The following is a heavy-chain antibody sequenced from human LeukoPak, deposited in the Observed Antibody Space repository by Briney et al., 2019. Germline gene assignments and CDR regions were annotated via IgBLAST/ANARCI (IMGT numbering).Heavy chain of an antibody. CDR3: ATSNYYDSSPTFDY. D-gene: IGHD3-22*01. V-gene: IGHV3-53*01. J-gene: IGHJ4*02. Sequence: GGSLRLSCAASGFTVSSNYMSWVRQAPGKGLEWVSVIYSGGSTYYADSVKGRFTISRDNSKNTLCLQMNSLRAEDTAVYYCATSNYYDSSPTFDYWGQGTLVTVSS. CDR1: GFTVSSNY. CDR2: IYSGGST.